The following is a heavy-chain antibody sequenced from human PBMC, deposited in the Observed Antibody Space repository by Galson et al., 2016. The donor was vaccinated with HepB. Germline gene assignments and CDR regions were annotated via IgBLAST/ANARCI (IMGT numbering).Heavy chain of an antibody. CDR2: ISYDGSNK. Sequence: SLRLSCAASGFTSSNYDMHWVRQAPGKGLEWVAVISYDGSNKYYAYSEKGRFTISRDNSKNTLYLQMNILRAEDTAVYYCAKDTKGYSGYGLFDYWGQGTLVTVAS. CDR3: AKDTKGYSGYGLFDY. V-gene: IGHV3-30*18. D-gene: IGHD5-12*01. J-gene: IGHJ4*02. CDR1: GFTSSNYD.